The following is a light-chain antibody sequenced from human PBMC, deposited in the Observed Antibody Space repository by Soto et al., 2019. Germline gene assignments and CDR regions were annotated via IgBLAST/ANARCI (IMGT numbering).Light chain of an antibody. CDR1: SSNIGAGYD. V-gene: IGLV1-40*01. CDR2: GNS. J-gene: IGLJ1*01. CDR3: QSYGSSLSVNYV. Sequence: QSALTQPPSVSGAPGQRVTISCTGSSSNIGAGYDVHWYQQLPGTAPKLLIYGNSNRPSGVPDRFSGSKSGTSASLAITGLQAEDEADYYCQSYGSSLSVNYVFGTGTKVTVL.